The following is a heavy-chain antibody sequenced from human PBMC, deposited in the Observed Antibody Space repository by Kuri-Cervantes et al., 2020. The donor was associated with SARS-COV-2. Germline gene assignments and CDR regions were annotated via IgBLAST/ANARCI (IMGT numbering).Heavy chain of an antibody. CDR3: ANCGSKGYYYYCYMDV. Sequence: GGSLRLSCAASGFTVSNNYMTWVRQAPWKGLEWVSVIYSGGSTYYEDSVKARFTISRDNSKNTLYLQMNSLRVDDTAVYYCANCGSKGYYYYCYMDVWGKGTTVTVSS. D-gene: IGHD2-2*01. CDR1: GFTVSNNY. V-gene: IGHV3-53*01. CDR2: IYSGGST. J-gene: IGHJ6*03.